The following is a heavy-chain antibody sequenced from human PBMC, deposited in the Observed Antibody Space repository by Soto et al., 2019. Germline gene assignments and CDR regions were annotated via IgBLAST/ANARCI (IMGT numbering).Heavy chain of an antibody. CDR1: GGSISSGDYY. CDR3: ARGFSGGDYYYDSSGYPT. J-gene: IGHJ5*02. V-gene: IGHV4-30-4*01. D-gene: IGHD3-22*01. Sequence: SETLSLTCTVSGGSISSGDYYWSWIRQPPGKGLEWIGYIYYSGSTYYNPSLKSRVTISVDTSKNQFSLKLSSVTAADTAVYYCARGFSGGDYYYDSSGYPTWGQGTPVTVSS. CDR2: IYYSGST.